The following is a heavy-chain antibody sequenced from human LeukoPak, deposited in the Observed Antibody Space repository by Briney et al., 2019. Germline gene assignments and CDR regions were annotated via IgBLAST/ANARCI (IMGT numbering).Heavy chain of an antibody. CDR3: ARDASGLDY. D-gene: IGHD6-19*01. CDR2: VYSGGST. CDR1: GFTFSTHY. J-gene: IGHJ4*02. Sequence: PGGSLRLSCAASGFTFSTHYMTWVRQGPGKGLEWVPAVYSGGSTYYADSVKGRFTISRDISRNTLFLQMNSLRTEDTAVYYCARDASGLDYWGQGTLVTVSS. V-gene: IGHV3-53*01.